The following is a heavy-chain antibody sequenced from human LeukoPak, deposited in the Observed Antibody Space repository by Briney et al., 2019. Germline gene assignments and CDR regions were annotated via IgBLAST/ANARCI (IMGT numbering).Heavy chain of an antibody. Sequence: GGSLRLSCAASGFTFSNYEMNWVRQAPGKGLEWVSSISSTSTYINYADSVKGRFTISRDNAKKSLYLQMNSLRAEDTAFYYCARVGYSSGWRAPDFDYWGQGTLVTVSS. CDR1: GFTFSNYE. V-gene: IGHV3-21*01. CDR3: ARVGYSSGWRAPDFDY. CDR2: ISSTSTYI. D-gene: IGHD6-19*01. J-gene: IGHJ4*02.